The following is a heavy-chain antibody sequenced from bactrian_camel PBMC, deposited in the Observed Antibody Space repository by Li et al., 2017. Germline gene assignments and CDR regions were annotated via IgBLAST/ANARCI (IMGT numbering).Heavy chain of an antibody. V-gene: IGHV3S53*01. CDR1: TGTFRSAC. D-gene: IGHD5*01. CDR2: IDSYGST. Sequence: HVQLVESGGGSVQAGGSLRLSCAASTGTFRSACMGWFRQAEGKEREGVAVIDSYGSTSYADSVKGRFTISKDNAKNTLILQMNSLKPEDTAMYYCAARYGGSEYGAERWLEPYEYNFWARGPRSPSP. CDR3: AARYGGSEYGAERWLEPYEYNF. J-gene: IGHJ4*01.